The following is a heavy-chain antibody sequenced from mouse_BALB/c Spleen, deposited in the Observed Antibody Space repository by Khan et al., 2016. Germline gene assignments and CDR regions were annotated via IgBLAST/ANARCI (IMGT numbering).Heavy chain of an antibody. CDR3: ARRGPIYYYGSTYGY. Sequence: VQLKQSGAELVKPGASVKLSCTASGFNIKDTFMHWVKQRPEQGLEWIGRIDPANGNTRYDTKFQGKATITADTSSNTAYLQLSSLTSEDTAVYYCARRGPIYYYGSTYGYWGQGTTLTVSS. J-gene: IGHJ2*01. CDR2: IDPANGNT. CDR1: GFNIKDTF. D-gene: IGHD1-1*01. V-gene: IGHV14-3*02.